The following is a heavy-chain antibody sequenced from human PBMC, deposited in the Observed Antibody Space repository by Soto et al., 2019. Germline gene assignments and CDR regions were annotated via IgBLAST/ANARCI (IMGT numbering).Heavy chain of an antibody. Sequence: GASVKVSCKASGYTFTSYYMHWVRQAPGQGLEWMGIINPSGGSTSYAQKFQGRVTMTRDTSTSTVYMELSSLRSEDTAVYYCARAPWDSSGYLHQKDYWGQGTLVTVSS. V-gene: IGHV1-46*03. CDR2: INPSGGST. CDR3: ARAPWDSSGYLHQKDY. CDR1: GYTFTSYY. D-gene: IGHD3-22*01. J-gene: IGHJ4*02.